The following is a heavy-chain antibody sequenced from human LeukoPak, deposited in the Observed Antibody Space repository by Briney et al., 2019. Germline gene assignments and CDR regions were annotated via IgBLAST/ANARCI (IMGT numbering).Heavy chain of an antibody. CDR3: AKRRGLELLYYYYMDV. CDR2: ISGSGGST. CDR1: GFTFSSYA. V-gene: IGHV3-23*01. D-gene: IGHD1-7*01. J-gene: IGHJ6*03. Sequence: GGSLRLSCAASGFTFSSYAMSWVRQAPGKGLEWVSSISGSGGSTYLADSVKGQFTISRDNSKNTLYLQMNSLRAEDTAVYYCAKRRGLELLYYYYMDVWGKGTTVTVSS.